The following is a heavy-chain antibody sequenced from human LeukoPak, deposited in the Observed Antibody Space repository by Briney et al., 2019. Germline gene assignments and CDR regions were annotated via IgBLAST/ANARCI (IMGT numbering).Heavy chain of an antibody. J-gene: IGHJ4*02. D-gene: IGHD3-22*01. Sequence: GGSLRLSCAASGFTFSSYNMNWVRQTPGKGLEWVSYISSSSSTIYYADSVKGRFTLSRDNAKNSLYLQMNSLRDEDTAVYYCARASYYYDSSGYYQFDYWGQGTLVTVSS. V-gene: IGHV3-48*02. CDR1: GFTFSSYN. CDR3: ARASYYYDSSGYYQFDY. CDR2: ISSSSSTI.